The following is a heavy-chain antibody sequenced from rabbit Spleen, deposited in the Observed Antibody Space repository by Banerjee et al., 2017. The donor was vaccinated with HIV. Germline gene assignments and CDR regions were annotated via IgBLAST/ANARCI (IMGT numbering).Heavy chain of an antibody. CDR1: GFSFSSGYD. V-gene: IGHV1S40*01. CDR2: AYAGSRGST. CDR3: ARDVGTSFSTYGMDL. Sequence: QSLEESGGGLVKPGASLTLTCIASGFSFSSGYDMCWVRQAPGKGLEWVACAYAGSRGSTYSATWAKGRFTISKTSSTTVTLQMTSLTAADTATYFCARDVGTSFSTYGMDLWGPGTLVTVS. D-gene: IGHD8-1*01. J-gene: IGHJ6*01.